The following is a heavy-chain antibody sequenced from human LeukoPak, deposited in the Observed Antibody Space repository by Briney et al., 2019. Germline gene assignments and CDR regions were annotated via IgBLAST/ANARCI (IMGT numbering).Heavy chain of an antibody. CDR1: GGSFSGYY. CDR3: ARSRQDDYVWGSYRRLDY. D-gene: IGHD3-16*02. J-gene: IGHJ4*02. Sequence: PSETLSLTCAVYGGSFSGYYWSWIRQPPGKGLEWIGEINHSGSTNYNPSLKSRVTISVDTSKNQFSLKLSSVTAADTAVYYCARSRQDDYVWGSYRRLDYWGQGTLVTVSS. V-gene: IGHV4-34*01. CDR2: INHSGST.